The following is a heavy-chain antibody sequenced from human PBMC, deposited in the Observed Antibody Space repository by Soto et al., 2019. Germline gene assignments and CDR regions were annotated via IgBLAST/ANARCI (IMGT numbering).Heavy chain of an antibody. CDR2: INPSDGTS. CDR1: GYSLTGYY. Sequence: GASVKVSCKASGYSLTGYYIHWVRQAPGQGLEWMGRINPSDGTSAYTQQFQGRFFMTRDTSTSTVFMELNSLKSQDTALYFCAREGSGSYLVLWGQGTLVTVT. CDR3: AREGSGSYLVL. V-gene: IGHV1-46*01. J-gene: IGHJ4*02. D-gene: IGHD3-22*01.